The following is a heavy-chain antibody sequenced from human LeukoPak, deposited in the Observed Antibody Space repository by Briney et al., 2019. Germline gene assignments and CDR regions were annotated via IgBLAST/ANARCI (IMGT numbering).Heavy chain of an antibody. CDR1: GYTFTSYG. D-gene: IGHD3-16*01. CDR2: ISAYNGNT. Sequence: ASVKVSCKASGYTFTSYGISWVRQAPGQGLEWMGWISAYNGNTNYAQKLQGRVTMTTDTSTSTAYMELRSLRSDDTAVYYCARVLGDYVWGSYELYFDYWGPGTLVTVSS. J-gene: IGHJ4*02. V-gene: IGHV1-18*01. CDR3: ARVLGDYVWGSYELYFDY.